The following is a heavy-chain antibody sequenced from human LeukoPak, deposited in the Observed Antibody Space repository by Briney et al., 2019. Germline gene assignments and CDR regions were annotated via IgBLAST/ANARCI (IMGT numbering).Heavy chain of an antibody. J-gene: IGHJ5*02. CDR1: GFSIGGGYY. V-gene: IGHV4-38-2*02. Sequence: PSETLSLTCTVSGFSIGGGYYWGWVRQPPGKGLEWIGEINHSGSTNYNPSLKSRVTISVDTSKNQFSLKLSSVTAADTAVYYCATGAAAGNYWFDPWGQGTLVTVSS. D-gene: IGHD6-13*01. CDR2: INHSGST. CDR3: ATGAAAGNYWFDP.